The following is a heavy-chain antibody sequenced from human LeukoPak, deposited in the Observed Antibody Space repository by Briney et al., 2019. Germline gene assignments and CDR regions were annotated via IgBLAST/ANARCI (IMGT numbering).Heavy chain of an antibody. CDR3: ARGQVPAARGYNWFDP. V-gene: IGHV4-34*01. CDR1: GWSFNDYY. J-gene: IGHJ5*02. D-gene: IGHD2-2*01. Sequence: SSETLSLTCAVYGWSFNDYYWNWVRQPPGKGLEWIGEINARGDTNYSPSLKSRVTISVDSSKNQFSLTLTSMIAADTAIYYCARGQVPAARGYNWFDPWGQGTLVTVSS. CDR2: INARGDT.